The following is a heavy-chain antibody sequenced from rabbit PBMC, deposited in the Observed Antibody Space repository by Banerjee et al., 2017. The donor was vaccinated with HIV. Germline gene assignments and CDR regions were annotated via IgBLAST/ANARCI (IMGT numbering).Heavy chain of an antibody. CDR1: GFSFSSSYY. J-gene: IGHJ4*01. CDR3: ARDLGSGWGNL. D-gene: IGHD4-1*01. CDR2: IYAGSSGST. V-gene: IGHV1S40*01. Sequence: QSLEESGGDLVKPGASLTLTCTASGFSFSSSYYMCWVRQAPGKGLEWIACIYAGSSGSTYYASWAKGRFTISKTSSTTVTLQMTSLTAADTATYFCARDLGSGWGNLWGQGTLVTVS.